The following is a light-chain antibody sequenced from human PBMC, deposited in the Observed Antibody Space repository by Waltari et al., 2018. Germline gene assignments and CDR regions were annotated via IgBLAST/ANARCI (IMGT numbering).Light chain of an antibody. CDR1: SGSVSPSSY. J-gene: IGLJ3*02. CDR3: VLYMGGGIM. CDR2: STN. V-gene: IGLV8-61*01. Sequence: QTVVTQEPSLSVSPGGTVTLTCCLSSGSVSPSSYPSWYQQTPGQAPRPLIYSTNTRSSGVPDRFSGSILGNKAALTITGAQADDECDYHCVLYMGGGIMFGGGTKLTVL.